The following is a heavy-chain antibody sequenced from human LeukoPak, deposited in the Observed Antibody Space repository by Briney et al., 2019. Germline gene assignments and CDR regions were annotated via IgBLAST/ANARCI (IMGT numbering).Heavy chain of an antibody. CDR1: GFTVGNYA. CDR3: AKLGAAGYYSYMDV. J-gene: IGHJ6*03. D-gene: IGHD2-15*01. V-gene: IGHV3-23*01. Sequence: GGSLRLSCSFSGFTVGNYAMTWVSQAPGKGLESLSSISTDGTPYYADSVKGRFTISRDNSKNTLYLQMNSLRAEDPAVYYCAKLGAAGYYSYMDVWGKGTTVTVSS. CDR2: ISTDGTP.